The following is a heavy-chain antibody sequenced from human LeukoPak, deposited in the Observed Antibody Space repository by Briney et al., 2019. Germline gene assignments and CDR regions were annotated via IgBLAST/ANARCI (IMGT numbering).Heavy chain of an antibody. V-gene: IGHV5-51*01. D-gene: IGHD3-22*01. J-gene: IGHJ4*02. CDR1: GYSFTSYW. CDR3: AGPHSSGYYRFDH. Sequence: GESLKISCKGSGYSFTSYWIAWVRQMPGKGLEWMGIIYPDDSDTRHSPSFQGQVTISADKSISTAYLQWSSLKASDTAMYYCAGPHSSGYYRFDHWGQGTLVTVSS. CDR2: IYPDDSDT.